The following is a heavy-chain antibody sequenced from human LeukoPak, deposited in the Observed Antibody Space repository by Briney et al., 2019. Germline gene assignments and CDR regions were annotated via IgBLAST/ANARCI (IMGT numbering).Heavy chain of an antibody. D-gene: IGHD2-2*01. CDR2: INSDGSST. J-gene: IGHJ4*02. CDR1: GFTFSSYW. Sequence: GGSLRLSCAASGFTFSSYWMHWVRQAPGKGLVWVSRINSDGSSTSYADSVKGRFTISRDNAKNTLYLQMNSLRAEDTAVYYCTRDFCSSPGCYDYWGQGTLVTVSS. CDR3: TRDFCSSPGCYDY. V-gene: IGHV3-74*01.